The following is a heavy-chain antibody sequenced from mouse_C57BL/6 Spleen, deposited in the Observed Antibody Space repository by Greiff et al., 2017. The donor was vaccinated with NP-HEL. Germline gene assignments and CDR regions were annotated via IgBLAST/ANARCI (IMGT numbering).Heavy chain of an antibody. D-gene: IGHD2-3*01. Sequence: EVKLVESGEGLVKPGGSLKLSCAASGFTFSSYAMSWVRQTPEKRLEWVAYISSGGDYIYYADTVKGRFTISRDNARNTLYLKMSSLKSEDTAMYYCTGEEGLLRFAYWGQGPLVTVSA. J-gene: IGHJ3*01. CDR3: TGEEGLLRFAY. CDR2: ISSGGDYI. CDR1: GFTFSSYA. V-gene: IGHV5-9-1*02.